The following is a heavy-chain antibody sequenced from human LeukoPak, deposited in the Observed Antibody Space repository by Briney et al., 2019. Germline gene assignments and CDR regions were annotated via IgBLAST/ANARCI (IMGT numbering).Heavy chain of an antibody. CDR2: MNPNSGNT. CDR1: GYTFTSYD. V-gene: IGHV1-8*01. CDR3: ARGAPYYDILTGYSF. Sequence: EASVKVSCKASGYTFTSYDINWVRQATGQGLEWMGWMNPNSGNTGYAQKFQGRVTMTRNTSISTAYMELSSLRSEDTAVYYCARGAPYYDILTGYSFWGQGTLVTVSS. D-gene: IGHD3-9*01. J-gene: IGHJ4*02.